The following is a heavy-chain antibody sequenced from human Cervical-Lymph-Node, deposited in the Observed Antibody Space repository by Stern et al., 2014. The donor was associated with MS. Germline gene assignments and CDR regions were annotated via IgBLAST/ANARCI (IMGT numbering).Heavy chain of an antibody. Sequence: VQLVQSGGGLVQPGGSLRLSCVASGFGFNDYWMQWVRQAPGKGLEWVANIREDGRELYYADSVKGRFTISRDNAKNSLYLQMHTLRSEDTGIYYCARRYFDNWGQGTLVTVSS. CDR1: GFGFNDYW. J-gene: IGHJ4*02. CDR3: ARRYFDN. V-gene: IGHV3-7*01. CDR2: IREDGREL.